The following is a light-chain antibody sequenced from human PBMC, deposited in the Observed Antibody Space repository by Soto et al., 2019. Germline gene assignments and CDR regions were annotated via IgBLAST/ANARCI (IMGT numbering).Light chain of an antibody. V-gene: IGLV2-11*01. CDR1: SSDVGGYNY. CDR2: DVS. Sequence: QSALTQPRSVSGSPGQSVTISCTGTSSDVGGYNYVSWYQQHPGKAPKLMIYDVSKRPSGVPDRFSGSKSGNTASLTISGLQAEDEADYYCCSYEGSSWVFGGGTKLTVL. J-gene: IGLJ3*02. CDR3: CSYEGSSWV.